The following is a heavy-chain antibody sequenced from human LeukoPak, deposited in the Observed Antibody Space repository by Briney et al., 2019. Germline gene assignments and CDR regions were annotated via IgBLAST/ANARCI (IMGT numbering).Heavy chain of an antibody. D-gene: IGHD5-12*01. CDR2: IYYTGST. Sequence: PSETLSLTCTVSGGSISSYYWSWMRQPPGKGLEWIGYIYYTGSTNYNPSLKSRVTISVDTSKNQFSLKLSSVTAADTAVYYCARVVYSGYDFRGAMDVWGKGTTVTVSS. J-gene: IGHJ6*03. V-gene: IGHV4-59*01. CDR1: GGSISSYY. CDR3: ARVVYSGYDFRGAMDV.